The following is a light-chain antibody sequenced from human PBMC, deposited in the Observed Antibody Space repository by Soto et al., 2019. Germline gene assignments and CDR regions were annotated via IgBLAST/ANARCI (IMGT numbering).Light chain of an antibody. CDR2: AAS. CDR3: QQLHGYPIT. V-gene: IGKV1-9*01. Sequence: DVQMTQSPSTLSASVGDRVTITCRASQGIDTSLAWYQQKPGKAPKLLIYAASNFQSGVPSRFSGSGSGTHFTLTISSLQPEDFATYYCQQLHGYPITFGQGTRLEIK. CDR1: QGIDTS. J-gene: IGKJ5*01.